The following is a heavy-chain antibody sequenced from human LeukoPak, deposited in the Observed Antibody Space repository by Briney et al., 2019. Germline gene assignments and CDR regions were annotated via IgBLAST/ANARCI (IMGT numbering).Heavy chain of an antibody. J-gene: IGHJ4*02. Sequence: PGGSLRLSCAASGFTFDDYGMSWVRQAPGKGLEWVSVISGNGGSTHYADSVKGRFTISRDNSKNTLYLQMNSLRAEDTAVYYCAKDGVMAGHYLDYWGQGTLVTVSS. D-gene: IGHD5-24*01. V-gene: IGHV3-23*01. CDR3: AKDGVMAGHYLDY. CDR2: ISGNGGST. CDR1: GFTFDDYG.